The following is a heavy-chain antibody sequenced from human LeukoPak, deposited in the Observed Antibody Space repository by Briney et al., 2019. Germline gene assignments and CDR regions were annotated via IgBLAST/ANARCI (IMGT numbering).Heavy chain of an antibody. D-gene: IGHD3-22*01. CDR1: GFTFSSYG. CDR2: ISYDVNEE. CDR3: AKDGGTSGYYAGFVDY. Sequence: GRSLRLSCAASGFTFSSYGMHWVRQAPGKGLEWVAVISYDVNEEYYVDSVKGRFTISRDNSENTLYLQMNSLRAEDTAVYYCAKDGGTSGYYAGFVDYWGQGTMVTVSS. V-gene: IGHV3-30*18. J-gene: IGHJ4*02.